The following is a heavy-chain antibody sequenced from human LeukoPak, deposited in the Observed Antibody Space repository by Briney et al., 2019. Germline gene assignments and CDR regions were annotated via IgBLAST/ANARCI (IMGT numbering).Heavy chain of an antibody. CDR2: IIPIFGTA. CDR3: AVLYGSGKPIPYYYYMDV. J-gene: IGHJ6*03. D-gene: IGHD3-10*01. V-gene: IGHV1-69*13. Sequence: SVKVSCKASGYTFTGYYMHWVRQAPGQGLEWMGGIIPIFGTANYAQKFQGRVTITADESTSTAYMELSSLRSEDTAVYYCAVLYGSGKPIPYYYYMDVWGKGTTVTISS. CDR1: GYTFTGYY.